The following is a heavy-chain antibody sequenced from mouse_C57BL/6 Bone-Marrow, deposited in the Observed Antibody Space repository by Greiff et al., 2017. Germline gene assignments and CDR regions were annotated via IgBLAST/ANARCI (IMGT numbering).Heavy chain of an antibody. CDR1: GFTFSSYG. D-gene: IGHD1-1*01. CDR3: ARRRYGLYWYFDV. J-gene: IGHJ1*03. V-gene: IGHV5-6*02. CDR2: ISSGGSYT. Sequence: EVKVVESGGDLVKPGGSLKLSCAASGFTFSSYGMSWVRQTPDKRLEWVATISSGGSYTYYPDSVKGRFTISRDNAKNTLYLQMSSLKSEDTAMYYCARRRYGLYWYFDVWGTGTTVTVSS.